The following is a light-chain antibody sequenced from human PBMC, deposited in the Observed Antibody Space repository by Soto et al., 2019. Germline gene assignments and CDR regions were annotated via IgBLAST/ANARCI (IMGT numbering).Light chain of an antibody. CDR1: SSDVGGYNY. V-gene: IGLV2-14*01. J-gene: IGLJ1*01. CDR3: SAYTSSSTPYV. Sequence: QSALTQPASVSGSPGQSITISCTGTSSDVGGYNYVSWYQQHPGKAPKLMIYEVSNRPSGDSNRFSGSKSGNTASLTISGLQAEDDADYYCSAYTSSSTPYVFGTETKVTVL. CDR2: EVS.